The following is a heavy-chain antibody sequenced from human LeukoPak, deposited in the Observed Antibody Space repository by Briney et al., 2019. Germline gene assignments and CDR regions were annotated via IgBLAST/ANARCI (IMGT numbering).Heavy chain of an antibody. V-gene: IGHV4-59*01. CDR3: ARVGYNSAFDI. J-gene: IGHJ3*02. CDR2: IFYSGNT. Sequence: SETLSLTCNVSGASMSSNYWSWIRQPPGKGLEWIGYIFYSGNTNYNPSLKSRVTISVDTSKNQFSLKLSSVTAADTAVYYCARVGYNSAFDIWGQGTMVTVSS. D-gene: IGHD5-24*01. CDR1: GASMSSNY.